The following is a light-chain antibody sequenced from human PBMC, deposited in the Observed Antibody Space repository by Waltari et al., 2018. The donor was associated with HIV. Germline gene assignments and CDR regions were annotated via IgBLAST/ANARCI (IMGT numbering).Light chain of an antibody. Sequence: SYVLTQPPSVSVAPGKPATITCGGDNIGTQSVQWSQRRPGQAPVLVVYHDNNRPSGVPERFSGSNSGDTATLTISRVEAGDEADYYCQAWYHSDDPIFFGGGTQLTVL. J-gene: IGLJ2*01. V-gene: IGLV3-21*03. CDR3: QAWYHSDDPIF. CDR1: NIGTQS. CDR2: HDN.